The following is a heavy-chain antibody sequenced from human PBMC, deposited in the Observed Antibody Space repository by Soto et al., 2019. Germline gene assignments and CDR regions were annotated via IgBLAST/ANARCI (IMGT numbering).Heavy chain of an antibody. V-gene: IGHV3-23*01. Sequence: PGGSLRLSCAASGFTFSSYAMSWVRQAPGKGLEWVSAISGSGGSTYYADSVKGRFTISRDNSKNTLYLQMNSLRAEDTAVYYCAKVAYYDFWSGSGGMDVRGQGTTVTVSS. CDR1: GFTFSSYA. CDR2: ISGSGGST. CDR3: AKVAYYDFWSGSGGMDV. D-gene: IGHD3-3*01. J-gene: IGHJ6*02.